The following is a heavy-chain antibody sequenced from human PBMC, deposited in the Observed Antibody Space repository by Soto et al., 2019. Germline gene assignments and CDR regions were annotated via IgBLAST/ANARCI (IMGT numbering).Heavy chain of an antibody. D-gene: IGHD1-1*01. CDR3: ARRTVPEESTFDY. J-gene: IGHJ4*02. Sequence: ASVKVSCKASGYTFTGYYIHWVRQAPGQGLEWIGWINPKSGGTNYAQKFQGGVTMARDTSISTAYMELSRLRSDDTAVYYCARRTVPEESTFDYWGQGTLVTVSS. V-gene: IGHV1-2*02. CDR2: INPKSGGT. CDR1: GYTFTGYY.